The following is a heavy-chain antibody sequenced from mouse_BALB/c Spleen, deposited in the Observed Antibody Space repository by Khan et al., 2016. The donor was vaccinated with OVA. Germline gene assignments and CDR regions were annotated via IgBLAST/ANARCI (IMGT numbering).Heavy chain of an antibody. V-gene: IGHV5-6-5*01. CDR2: ISSGGST. D-gene: IGHD2-3*01. J-gene: IGHJ3*01. CDR1: GFTFSNYA. Sequence: EVELVESGGGLVQPGGSQKLSCEGSGFTFSNYAMSWVRQIPEKRLEWVASISSGGSTYYSDSVKSRFTISSDNARNIRYLQMSSLRYEDTAMYYCARDYEFTYWGQGTLVTVSA. CDR3: ARDYEFTY.